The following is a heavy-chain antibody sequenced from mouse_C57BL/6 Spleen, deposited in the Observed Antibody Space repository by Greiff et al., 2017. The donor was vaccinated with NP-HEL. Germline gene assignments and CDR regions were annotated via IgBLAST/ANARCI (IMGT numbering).Heavy chain of an antibody. Sequence: EVMLVESGGGLVKPGGSLKLSCAASGFTFSDYGMHWVRQAPEKGLEWVAYISSGSSTIYYADTVKGRFTISRDNAKNTLFLQMTSLRSEDTAMYYCARIYYYGSSSFDYWGQGTTLTVSS. CDR2: ISSGSSTI. D-gene: IGHD1-1*01. V-gene: IGHV5-17*01. CDR3: ARIYYYGSSSFDY. J-gene: IGHJ2*01. CDR1: GFTFSDYG.